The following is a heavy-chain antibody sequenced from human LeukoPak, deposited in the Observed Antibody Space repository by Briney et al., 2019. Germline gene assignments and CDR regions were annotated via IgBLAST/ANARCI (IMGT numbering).Heavy chain of an antibody. V-gene: IGHV4-39*01. D-gene: IGHD3-22*01. Sequence: SETLSLTCTVSGGSISSSSYYWGWIRQPPGKGLEWIGSIYYSGSTYYNPSLKSQVTISVDTSKNQFSLKLSSVTAADTAVYYCARSNYYDSSGYYSGGKHFDYWGQGTLVTVSS. CDR2: IYYSGST. CDR3: ARSNYYDSSGYYSGGKHFDY. CDR1: GGSISSSSYY. J-gene: IGHJ4*02.